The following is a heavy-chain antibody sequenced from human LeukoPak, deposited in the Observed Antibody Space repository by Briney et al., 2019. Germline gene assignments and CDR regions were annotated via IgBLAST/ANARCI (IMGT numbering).Heavy chain of an antibody. CDR2: ISGSGGST. CDR1: GFTFSSYA. V-gene: IGHV3-23*01. J-gene: IGHJ4*02. Sequence: GGSLRLSCAASGFTFSSYAMSWVRQAPGKGLEWVSAISGSGGSTYYADSVKGRFTISRDNSKNTRYLQMNSLRAEDTAVYYCARDPSSSWYKYYFDYWGQGTLVTVSS. CDR3: ARDPSSSWYKYYFDY. D-gene: IGHD6-13*01.